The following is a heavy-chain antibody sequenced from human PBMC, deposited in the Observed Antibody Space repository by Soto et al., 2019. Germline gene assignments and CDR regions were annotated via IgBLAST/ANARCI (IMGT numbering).Heavy chain of an antibody. J-gene: IGHJ6*03. D-gene: IGHD1-7*01. Sequence: GGSLRLSCAASGFTFSNDWMHWVRQAAGKGLVWVSRINGGGSSTYYADSVKGRFTISRDNSKNTLYLQMNSLRAEDTAVYYCAKDERGLELLADYHYMDVWGKGTTVTVSS. CDR1: GFTFSNDW. V-gene: IGHV3-74*01. CDR2: INGGGSST. CDR3: AKDERGLELLADYHYMDV.